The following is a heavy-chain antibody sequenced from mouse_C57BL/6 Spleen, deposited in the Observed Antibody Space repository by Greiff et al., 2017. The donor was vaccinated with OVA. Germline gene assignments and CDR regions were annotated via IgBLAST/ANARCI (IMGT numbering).Heavy chain of an antibody. CDR3: TRERRYYYGSSSRFDY. CDR2: IDPETGGT. J-gene: IGHJ2*01. V-gene: IGHV1-15*01. Sequence: VQLQESGAELVRPGASVTLSCKASGYTFTDYEMHWVKQTPVHGLEWIGAIDPETGGTAYNQKFKGKAILTADKSSSTAYMELRSLTSEDSAVYYCTRERRYYYGSSSRFDYWGQGTTLTVSS. CDR1: GYTFTDYE. D-gene: IGHD1-1*01.